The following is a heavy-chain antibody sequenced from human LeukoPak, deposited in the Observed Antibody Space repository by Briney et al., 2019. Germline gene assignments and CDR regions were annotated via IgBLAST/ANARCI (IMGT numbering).Heavy chain of an antibody. CDR1: GYTFTNYA. V-gene: IGHV1-3*03. D-gene: IGHD5-24*01. J-gene: IGHJ4*02. Sequence: GASVKVSCKPSGYTFTNYAMHWVRQAPGQTIEWLAWINPANGYTRYSQHFQDRVTVSSDTSADTAYTEMSSLRSEDKAIYYCAIRDGHTDHWGQGTLVTVSS. CDR3: AIRDGHTDH. CDR2: INPANGYT.